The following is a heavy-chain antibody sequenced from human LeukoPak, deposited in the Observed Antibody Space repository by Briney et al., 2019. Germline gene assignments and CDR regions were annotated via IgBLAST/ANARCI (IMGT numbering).Heavy chain of an antibody. D-gene: IGHD3-10*01. Sequence: GGSLRLSCAASGFNVSSNYMTWVRQAPGKALEWVSVMFAGGSPYFADSVKGRFTLSRDNSKNTLYLHMNNLRADDTAVYYCARGVGVRGVVSQPLEYWAQGTLVIVSS. CDR1: GFNVSSNY. CDR3: ARGVGVRGVVSQPLEY. V-gene: IGHV3-53*01. J-gene: IGHJ4*02. CDR2: MFAGGSP.